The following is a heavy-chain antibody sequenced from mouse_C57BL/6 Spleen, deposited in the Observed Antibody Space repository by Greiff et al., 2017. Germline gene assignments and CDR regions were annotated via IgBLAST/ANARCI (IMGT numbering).Heavy chain of an antibody. CDR2: INPNNGGT. J-gene: IGHJ2*01. D-gene: IGHD2-3*01. Sequence: VQLKESGPELVKPGASVKMSCKASGYTFTDYNMHWVKQSHGKSLEWIGYINPNNGGTSYNQKFKGKATLTVNKSSSTAYMELRSLTSEDSAVYYCARFDDGYYGSYFDYWGQGTTLTVSS. CDR3: ARFDDGYYGSYFDY. V-gene: IGHV1-22*01. CDR1: GYTFTDYN.